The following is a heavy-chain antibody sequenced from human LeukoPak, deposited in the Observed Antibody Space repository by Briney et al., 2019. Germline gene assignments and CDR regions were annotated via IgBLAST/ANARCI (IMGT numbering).Heavy chain of an antibody. V-gene: IGHV4-4*02. CDR2: MYHSGSV. CDR1: GGSIRSKNW. J-gene: IGHJ5*02. D-gene: IGHD3-10*01. Sequence: SGTLSLTCAVSGGSIRSKNWWSWFRQSPGKGLEWIGDMYHSGSVNYDPSLKSRVSILKDKSERQFSLKLTSVTAADTAVYSCARVDRGVIITGFDHWGQGTLVTVSS. CDR3: ARVDRGVIITGFDH.